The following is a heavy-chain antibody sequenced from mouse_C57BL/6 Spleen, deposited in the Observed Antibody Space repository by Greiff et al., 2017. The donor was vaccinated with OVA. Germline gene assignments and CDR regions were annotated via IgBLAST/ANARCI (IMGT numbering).Heavy chain of an antibody. CDR3: ARMGELGPPY. Sequence: VKLQESGAELVRPGTSVKVSCKASGYAFTNYLIEWVKQRPGQGLEWIGVINPGSGGTNYNEKFKGKATLTADKSSSTAYMQLSSLTSEDSAVYFCARMGELGPPYWGQGTLVTVSA. CDR2: INPGSGGT. V-gene: IGHV1-54*01. J-gene: IGHJ3*01. CDR1: GYAFTNYL. D-gene: IGHD4-1*01.